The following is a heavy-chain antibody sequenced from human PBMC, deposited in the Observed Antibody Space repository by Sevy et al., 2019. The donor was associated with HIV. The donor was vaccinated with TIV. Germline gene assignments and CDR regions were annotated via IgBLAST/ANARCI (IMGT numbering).Heavy chain of an antibody. V-gene: IGHV3-23*01. D-gene: IGHD5-18*01. CDR3: AKKMGGGSGMAFLVDY. CDR1: GFTFSSFP. CDR2: ISGTGDYT. J-gene: IGHJ4*02. Sequence: GGSLRLSCAASGFTFSSFPMGWVRQAPGKGLDWISVISGTGDYTYYADSVKGRFTISRDNSKNTLFLQMNSLRAEDTAIFYCAKKMGGGSGMAFLVDYWGQGTLVTVSS.